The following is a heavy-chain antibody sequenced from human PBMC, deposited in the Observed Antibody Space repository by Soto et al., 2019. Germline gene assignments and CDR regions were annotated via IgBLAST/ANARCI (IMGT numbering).Heavy chain of an antibody. V-gene: IGHV1-18*01. Sequence: QVQLVQSGAEVKKPWASVRVSCQTSAYTFTNYAVSWVRQAPGQGLEWMGWISGDNGNTIYAQKFQGRVTMTTDTSTRKAYMELRSLRSDDTAVYYCATVLLGYCSGGSCYSDSWGQGTLVTVSS. D-gene: IGHD2-15*01. CDR2: ISGDNGNT. J-gene: IGHJ4*02. CDR1: AYTFTNYA. CDR3: ATVLLGYCSGGSCYSDS.